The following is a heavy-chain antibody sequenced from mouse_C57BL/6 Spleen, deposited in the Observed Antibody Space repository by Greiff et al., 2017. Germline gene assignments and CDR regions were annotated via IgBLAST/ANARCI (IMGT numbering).Heavy chain of an antibody. CDR3: ARRGSWGAY. J-gene: IGHJ3*01. CDR2: ISSGGSYT. D-gene: IGHD3-1*01. V-gene: IGHV5-6*01. CDR1: GFTFSSYG. Sequence: EVKLVESGGDLVKPGGSLTLSCAASGFTFSSYGMSWVRQTPDKRLEWVATISSGGSYTYYPDSVKGRFPISRANATNTLYLQMGSLKSEDTAMYYSARRGSWGAYWGQGTLVTVSA.